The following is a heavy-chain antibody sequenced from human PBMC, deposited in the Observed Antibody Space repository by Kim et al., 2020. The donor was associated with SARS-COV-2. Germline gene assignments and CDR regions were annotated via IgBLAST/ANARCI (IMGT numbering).Heavy chain of an antibody. Sequence: SETLSLTCTVTGDSVTSANYYWGWLRQPPGKGLEWIGSFYYRGNTYYNPSLKSRVTISVDTSKNQFSLKLSSVTAAATAVYCCASGRGYSYGIPFDFWG. J-gene: IGHJ4*01. V-gene: IGHV4-39*01. CDR3: ASGRGYSYGIPFDF. D-gene: IGHD5-18*01. CDR1: GDSVTSANYY. CDR2: FYYRGNT.